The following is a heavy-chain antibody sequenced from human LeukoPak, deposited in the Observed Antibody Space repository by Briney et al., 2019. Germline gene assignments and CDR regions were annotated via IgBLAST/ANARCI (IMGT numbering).Heavy chain of an antibody. CDR3: ARASPADLAPFDY. CDR2: IYYSGST. D-gene: IGHD2-21*02. Sequence: PSETLSLTCTVSGGSISGSSYYRGWIRQPPGKGLEWIGSIYYSGSTYYNPSLKSRVTISVDRSKNQFSLKLSSVTAADTAVYYCARASPADLAPFDYWGQGTLVTVSS. J-gene: IGHJ4*02. CDR1: GGSISGSSYY. V-gene: IGHV4-39*07.